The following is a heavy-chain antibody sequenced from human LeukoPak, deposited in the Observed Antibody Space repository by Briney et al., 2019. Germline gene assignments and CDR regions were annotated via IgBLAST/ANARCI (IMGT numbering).Heavy chain of an antibody. V-gene: IGHV4-38-2*01. CDR3: ARLSPEYYYDSSGYPNI. CDR2: IYHSGST. J-gene: IGHJ4*02. CDR1: GYSISSGYY. D-gene: IGHD3-22*01. Sequence: PSETLSLTCAVSGYSISSGYYWGWIRQPPGKGLEWIGSIYHSGSTYYNPSLKSRVTISVDTSKNQFSLKLSSVTAADTAVYYGARLSPEYYYDSSGYPNIWGQGTLVTVSS.